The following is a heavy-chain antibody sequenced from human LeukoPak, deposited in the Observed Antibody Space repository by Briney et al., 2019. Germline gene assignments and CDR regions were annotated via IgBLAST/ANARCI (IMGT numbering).Heavy chain of an antibody. V-gene: IGHV3-7*03. CDR1: GFIFSNYW. Sequence: PGGSLRLSCTASGFIFSNYWMSWIRQAPGRGLEWVASIKQDGTETHYVDSVKGRFTISKDNAKNSLYLQLDSLRVEDTAVYYCAREDHSNYQYCGQGILVTVSS. D-gene: IGHD4-11*01. CDR3: AREDHSNYQY. CDR2: IKQDGTET. J-gene: IGHJ4*02.